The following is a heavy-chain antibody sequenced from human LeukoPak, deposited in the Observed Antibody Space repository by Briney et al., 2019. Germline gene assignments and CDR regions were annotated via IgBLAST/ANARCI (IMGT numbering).Heavy chain of an antibody. CDR1: GYTFTSYA. CDR2: MNAGNGNT. D-gene: IGHD2-15*01. Sequence: GASVKVSCKASGYTFTSYAMHWVRQAPGQRLEWMGWMNAGNGNTKYSQKFQGRVTITRDTPASTAYMELSSLRSEDAAVYYCARDGRYYSGGSCYSYNWFDPWGQGTLVTVSS. V-gene: IGHV1-3*01. J-gene: IGHJ5*02. CDR3: ARDGRYYSGGSCYSYNWFDP.